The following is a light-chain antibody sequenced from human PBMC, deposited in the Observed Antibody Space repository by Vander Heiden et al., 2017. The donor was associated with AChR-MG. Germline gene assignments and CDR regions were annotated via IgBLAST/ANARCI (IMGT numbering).Light chain of an antibody. Sequence: QSALTQPASVYGSPGQSITISCTGTSSDVGGYNYVSWYQQHPGKAPELMIYDVSKRPSGVSNRFSGSKSGNTASLTISGLQAEDEADYYCSSYTSSSTRVVFGGGTKLTVL. CDR1: SSDVGGYNY. V-gene: IGLV2-14*01. CDR3: SSYTSSSTRVV. J-gene: IGLJ2*01. CDR2: DVS.